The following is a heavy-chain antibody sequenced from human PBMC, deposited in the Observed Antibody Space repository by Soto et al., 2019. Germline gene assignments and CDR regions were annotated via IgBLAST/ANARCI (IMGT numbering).Heavy chain of an antibody. CDR2: INPDGSGE. D-gene: IGHD1-26*01. CDR1: GFNFGGSW. Sequence: EVQLVESGGGLVQPGGSLRLSCAASGFNFGGSWMTWVRQALGKGLEWLAKINPDGSGEYYVDSVKGRFTISRDNAESSLFFQMDSRRDEDTAVYFCAREHYFGLDYWGQGTLVTVSS. V-gene: IGHV3-7*04. J-gene: IGHJ4*02. CDR3: AREHYFGLDY.